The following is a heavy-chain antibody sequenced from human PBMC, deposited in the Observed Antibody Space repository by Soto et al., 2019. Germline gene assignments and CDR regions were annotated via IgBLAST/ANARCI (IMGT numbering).Heavy chain of an antibody. CDR1: GGSFSGYY. D-gene: IGHD3-9*01. Sequence: SETLSLTCAVYGGSFSGYYWSWIRQPQGKGLEWIGEINHSGSTNYNPTLKSRVTISVDTSKNQFSLKLSSVTAADTAVYYCARRAYDILTGYSNWFDPWGQGTLVTVSS. V-gene: IGHV4-34*01. CDR3: ARRAYDILTGYSNWFDP. J-gene: IGHJ5*02. CDR2: INHSGST.